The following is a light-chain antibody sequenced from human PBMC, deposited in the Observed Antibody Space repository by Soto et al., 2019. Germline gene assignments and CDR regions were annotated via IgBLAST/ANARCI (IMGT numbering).Light chain of an antibody. Sequence: QSALTQPASVSGSPGQSITISCTGTNSDVGGYNYVSWYQQHPGKAPKLMIYEVSNRPSGVSNRFSGSKSGNTASLTISGLQAEDEADYYCSSYTSSSLYVFGTGTKVTVL. CDR3: SSYTSSSLYV. CDR2: EVS. CDR1: NSDVGGYNY. J-gene: IGLJ1*01. V-gene: IGLV2-14*01.